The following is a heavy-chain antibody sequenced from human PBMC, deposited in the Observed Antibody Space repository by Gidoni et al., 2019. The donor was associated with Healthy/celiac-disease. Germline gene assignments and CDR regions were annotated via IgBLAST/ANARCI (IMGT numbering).Heavy chain of an antibody. V-gene: IGHV3-21*01. CDR3: ASQSSGWYPIDY. Sequence: EVQLVESGGGLVKPGGSLRLSCAASGFPFSSYSMNWVRQAPGKGLEWVSSISSSSRYIYYADSVKGRFTISRDNAKNSLYLQMNSLRAEDTAVYYCASQSSGWYPIDYWGQGTLVTVSS. CDR1: GFPFSSYS. J-gene: IGHJ4*02. D-gene: IGHD6-19*01. CDR2: ISSSSRYI.